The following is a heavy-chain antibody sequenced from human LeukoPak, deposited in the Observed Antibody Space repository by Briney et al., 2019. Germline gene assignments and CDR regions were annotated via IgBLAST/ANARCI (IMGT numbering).Heavy chain of an antibody. CDR1: GGSISSYY. CDR3: ARHFSDSSGYYYAFEFDY. D-gene: IGHD3-22*01. V-gene: IGHV4-4*07. J-gene: IGHJ4*02. CDR2: IYTSGST. Sequence: PSETLSLTCTVSGGSISSYYWSWIRQPAGKGLEWIGRIYTSGSTNYNPSLKSRVTMSVDTSKNQFSLKLSSVTAADTAVYYCARHFSDSSGYYYAFEFDYWGQGTLVTVSS.